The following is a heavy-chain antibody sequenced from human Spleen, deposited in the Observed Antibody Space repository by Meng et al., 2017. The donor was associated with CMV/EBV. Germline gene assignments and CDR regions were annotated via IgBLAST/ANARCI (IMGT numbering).Heavy chain of an antibody. CDR1: GYSISSGYY. CDR2: VYHSGNA. D-gene: IGHD3-10*01. CDR3: ARDKGLELLGY. J-gene: IGHJ4*02. V-gene: IGHV4-38-2*02. Sequence: SETLSLTCTVSGYSISSGYYWGWIRQPPGKGLEWIGNVYHSGNAYYSPSLKSRLTISVDTSKNEFSLKLSSVTAADTAVYYCARDKGLELLGYWGQGTLVTVSS.